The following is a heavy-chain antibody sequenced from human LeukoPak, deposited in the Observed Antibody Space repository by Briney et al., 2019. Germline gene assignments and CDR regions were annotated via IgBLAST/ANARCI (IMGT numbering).Heavy chain of an antibody. V-gene: IGHV1-24*01. CDR1: GYPVTELS. J-gene: IGHJ4*02. CDR3: TTTEYSSGYRDF. CDR2: FDPEDDET. Sequence: EGSVKVSCKVSGYPVTELSIHWVRQGPGKGLEGMGGFDPEDDETIGAQKFQGRVTMTEDTSTDTAYMELSSVRSEDTAVYYCTTTEYSSGYRDFWGQGTLVTVSS. D-gene: IGHD5-18*01.